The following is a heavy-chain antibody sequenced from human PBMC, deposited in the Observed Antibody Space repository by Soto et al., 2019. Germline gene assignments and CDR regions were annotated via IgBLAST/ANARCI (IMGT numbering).Heavy chain of an antibody. CDR2: INAGNGNT. V-gene: IGHV1-3*05. Sequence: QVQLVQSGAEEKKPGASVKVSCKASGYTFTSYAMHWVRQAPGQRLEWMGWINAGNGNTKYSQKFQGRVTITRYTSASTAYMELSSLRSEDTAVYYCARSIVMVTAIDYWGQGTLVTVSS. CDR3: ARSIVMVTAIDY. CDR1: GYTFTSYA. D-gene: IGHD2-21*02. J-gene: IGHJ4*02.